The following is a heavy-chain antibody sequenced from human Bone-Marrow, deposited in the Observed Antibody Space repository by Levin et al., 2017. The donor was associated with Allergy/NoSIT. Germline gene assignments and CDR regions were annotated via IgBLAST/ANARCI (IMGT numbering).Heavy chain of an antibody. CDR1: GFTFSSYW. J-gene: IGHJ4*02. D-gene: IGHD2-15*01. Sequence: GESLKISCAASGFTFSSYWMSWVRQAPGKGLEWVANIKQDGSEKYYVDSVKGRFTISRDNAKNSLYLQMNSLRAEDTAVYYCARDIVLGYCSGGSCSWFDYWGQGTLVTVSS. CDR3: ARDIVLGYCSGGSCSWFDY. CDR2: IKQDGSEK. V-gene: IGHV3-7*01.